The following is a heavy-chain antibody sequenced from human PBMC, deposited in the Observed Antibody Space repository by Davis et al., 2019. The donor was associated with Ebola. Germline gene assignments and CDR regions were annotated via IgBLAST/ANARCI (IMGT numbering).Heavy chain of an antibody. CDR1: GGTFSSYA. V-gene: IGHV1-8*02. D-gene: IGHD3-10*01. CDR2: MNPNSGNT. Sequence: ASVKVSCKASGGTFSSYAISWVRQATGQGLEWMGWMNPNSGNTGYAQKFQGRVTMTRNTSISTAYMELSSLRSEDTAVYYCARITMVRGVTEDKDDYWGQGTLVTVSS. CDR3: ARITMVRGVTEDKDDY. J-gene: IGHJ4*02.